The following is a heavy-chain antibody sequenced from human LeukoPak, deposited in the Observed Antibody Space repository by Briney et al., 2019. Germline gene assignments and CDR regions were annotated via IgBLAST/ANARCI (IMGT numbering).Heavy chain of an antibody. CDR2: ISDSSSHT. Sequence: GGSLGLSCAASGFTLSNYNMNWVRQAPGKGLEWVSFISDSSSHTFYSDSVKGRFTVSRDNVKNSLYLQMNSLRAEDTAIYYCARDGEGGAAAGYWGQGTLVTVSS. J-gene: IGHJ4*02. CDR1: GFTLSNYN. V-gene: IGHV3-48*01. D-gene: IGHD6-13*01. CDR3: ARDGEGGAAAGY.